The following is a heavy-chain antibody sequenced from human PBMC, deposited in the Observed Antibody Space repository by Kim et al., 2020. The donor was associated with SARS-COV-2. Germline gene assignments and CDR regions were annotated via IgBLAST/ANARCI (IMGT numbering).Heavy chain of an antibody. D-gene: IGHD3-10*01. CDR1: GGSISSSSYY. CDR2: IYYSGST. V-gene: IGHV4-39*01. Sequence: SETLSLTCTVSGGSISSSSYYWGWIRQPPGKGLEWIGSIYYSGSTYYNPSLKSRVTISVDTSKNQFSLKLSSVTAADTAVYYCARHEYYGSVSYYNTPFDYWGQGTLVTVSS. J-gene: IGHJ4*02. CDR3: ARHEYYGSVSYYNTPFDY.